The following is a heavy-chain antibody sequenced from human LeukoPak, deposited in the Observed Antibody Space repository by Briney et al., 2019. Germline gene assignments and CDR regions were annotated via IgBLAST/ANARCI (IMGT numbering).Heavy chain of an antibody. CDR2: ISGSGGST. CDR3: AKDPRLYYPTLTFDY. CDR1: GVTFSDAW. D-gene: IGHD3-10*01. V-gene: IGHV3-23*01. Sequence: GGSLRLSCAASGVTFSDAWMSWVRQAPGKGLEWVSAISGSGGSTYYADSVKGRFTISRDNSKNTLYLQMNSLRAEDTAVYYCAKDPRLYYPTLTFDYWGQGTLVTVSS. J-gene: IGHJ4*02.